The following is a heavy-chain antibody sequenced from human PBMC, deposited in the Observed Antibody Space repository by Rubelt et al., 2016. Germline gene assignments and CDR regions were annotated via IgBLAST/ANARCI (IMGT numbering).Heavy chain of an antibody. CDR2: IYYSGST. CDR3: ARHAADCGGDCYYYYYYMDV. CDR1: GYSISSGYY. J-gene: IGHJ6*03. V-gene: IGHV4-38-2*02. D-gene: IGHD2-21*01. Sequence: QVQLQESGPGLVKPSETLSLTCTVSGYSISSGYYWGWIRQPPGKGLEWIGSIYYSGSTYYNPSLKGRVTISVDTSKNQFSLKLRSVTAADTAVYYCARHAADCGGDCYYYYYYMDVWGKGTTVTVSS.